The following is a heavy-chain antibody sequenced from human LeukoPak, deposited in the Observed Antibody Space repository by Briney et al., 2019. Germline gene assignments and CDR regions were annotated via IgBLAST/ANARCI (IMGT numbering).Heavy chain of an antibody. CDR1: GFTFSSYA. CDR3: ARDIVVVPAASRYYYYYGMDV. D-gene: IGHD2-2*01. CDR2: ISYDGSNK. J-gene: IGHJ6*02. V-gene: IGHV3-30*04. Sequence: GRSLRLSCAASGFTFSSYAMHWVRQAPGKGLEWVAVISYDGSNKYYADSVKGRFTISRDNSKNTLYLQMNSQRAEDTAVYYCARDIVVVPAASRYYYYYGMDVWGQGTTVTVSS.